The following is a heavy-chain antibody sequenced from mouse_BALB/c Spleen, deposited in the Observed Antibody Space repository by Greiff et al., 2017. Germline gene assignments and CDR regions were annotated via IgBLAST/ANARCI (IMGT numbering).Heavy chain of an antibody. D-gene: IGHD1-1*01. J-gene: IGHJ3*01. Sequence: QVQLQQSGAELARPGASVKLSCKASGYTFTSYWMQWVKQRPGQGLEWIGAIYPGDGDTRYTQKFKGKATLTADKSSSTAYMQLSSLASEDSAVYYCARYYGSSYGFAYWGQWTLVTVSA. CDR1: GYTFTSYW. CDR3: ARYYGSSYGFAY. CDR2: IYPGDGDT. V-gene: IGHV1-87*01.